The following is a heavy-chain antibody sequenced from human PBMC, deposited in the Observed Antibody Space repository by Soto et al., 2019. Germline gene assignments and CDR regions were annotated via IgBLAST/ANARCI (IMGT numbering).Heavy chain of an antibody. D-gene: IGHD3-16*01. CDR3: TRAIGSGGVMGGFDY. Sequence: QVELVQSGAQVKKPGSSVKVSCKASGGSFTMYAMNWVRQAPGHGLEWMGGIIPIFDAPRYSEQFQGRVTITVDESTSTAYMERRSLRSDDTDIYDCTRAIGSGGVMGGFDYWGQGTLVTVSS. CDR1: GGSFTMYA. V-gene: IGHV1-69*01. CDR2: IIPIFDAP. J-gene: IGHJ4*02.